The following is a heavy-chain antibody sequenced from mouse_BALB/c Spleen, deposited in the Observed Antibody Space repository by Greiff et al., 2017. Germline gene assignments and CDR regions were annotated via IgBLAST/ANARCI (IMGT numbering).Heavy chain of an antibody. CDR2: IRNKANGYTT. CDR1: GFTFTDYY. D-gene: IGHD2-4*01. Sequence: EVKVVESGGGLVQPGGSLRLSCATSGFTFTDYYMSWVRQPPGKALEWLGFIRNKANGYTTEYSASVKGRFTISRDNSQSILYLQMNTLRAEDSATDYCARSTMITTGFAYWGQGTLVTVSA. J-gene: IGHJ3*01. V-gene: IGHV7-3*02. CDR3: ARSTMITTGFAY.